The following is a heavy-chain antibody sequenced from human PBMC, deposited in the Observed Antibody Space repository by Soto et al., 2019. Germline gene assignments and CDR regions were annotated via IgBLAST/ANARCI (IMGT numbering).Heavy chain of an antibody. CDR3: AKDGGEVAGRGFDY. V-gene: IGHV3-30*18. J-gene: IGHJ4*02. Sequence: GWSLRLSCAASGFTFSSYGMHWVRQAPGKGLEWVAVISYDGSNKYYADSVKGRFTISRDNSKNTLYLQMNSLRAEDTAVYYCAKDGGEVAGRGFDYWGQGTLVTVSP. CDR1: GFTFSSYG. D-gene: IGHD6-19*01. CDR2: ISYDGSNK.